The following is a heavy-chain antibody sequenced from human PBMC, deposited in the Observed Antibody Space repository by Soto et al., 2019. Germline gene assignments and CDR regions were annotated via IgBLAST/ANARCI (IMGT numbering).Heavy chain of an antibody. D-gene: IGHD2-15*01. CDR2: IYYNGNT. V-gene: IGHV4-31*03. CDR1: GASIGSRGYY. CDR3: ARAVESHYFDN. J-gene: IGHJ4*02. Sequence: QVQLQESGPGLVKPSQTLSLTCTVSGASIGSRGYYWTWIRQHPGKGLEWIGYIYYNGNTYYTPSLKSRVTISRDTSKNQVSLRLSSMAAADTAVYYCARAVESHYFDNWGQGTLVTVSS.